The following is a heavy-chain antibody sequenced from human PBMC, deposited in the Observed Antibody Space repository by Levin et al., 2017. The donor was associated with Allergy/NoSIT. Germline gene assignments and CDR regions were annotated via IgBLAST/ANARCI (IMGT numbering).Heavy chain of an antibody. CDR3: STGAV. J-gene: IGHJ6*04. V-gene: IGHV3-49*04. CDR2: IRSKTDGETT. Sequence: GGSLRLSCTTSGFTFGDYAMSWVRQAPGKGLEWVGMIRSKTDGETTEYAASVKGRFTISRDDSKGIAHLQMNSLKTEDTTVYYCSTGAVWGKGTTVTVSS. D-gene: IGHD3-10*01. CDR1: GFTFGDYA.